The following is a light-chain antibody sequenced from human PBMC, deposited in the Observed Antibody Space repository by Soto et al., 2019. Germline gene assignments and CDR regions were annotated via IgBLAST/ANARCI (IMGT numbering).Light chain of an antibody. Sequence: QSALTQPRSVSGSPGQAVTISCTGTSSDIGGPISVSWFQQHPGKAPKLMIYDVSKRPSGVPDSFSGSKSGNTASLAISGLQAEDEADYYCCSSAGTFYGFGTGTQLTVL. CDR2: DVS. CDR1: SSDIGGPIS. J-gene: IGLJ1*01. CDR3: CSSAGTFYG. V-gene: IGLV2-11*01.